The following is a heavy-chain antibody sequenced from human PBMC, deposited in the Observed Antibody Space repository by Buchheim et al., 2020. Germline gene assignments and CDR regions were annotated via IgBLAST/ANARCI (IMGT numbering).Heavy chain of an antibody. J-gene: IGHJ6*02. D-gene: IGHD3-22*01. Sequence: EVQLVESGGGLVQPGGSLRLSCAASGFTLSSYDMHWVRQATGKGLEWVSAIGTAGDTYYPGSVKGRFTISRENAKNSLYLQMNSLRAGDTAVYYCARGPDYYDSSGSYGMDVWGQGTT. CDR1: GFTLSSYD. V-gene: IGHV3-13*04. CDR3: ARGPDYYDSSGSYGMDV. CDR2: IGTAGDT.